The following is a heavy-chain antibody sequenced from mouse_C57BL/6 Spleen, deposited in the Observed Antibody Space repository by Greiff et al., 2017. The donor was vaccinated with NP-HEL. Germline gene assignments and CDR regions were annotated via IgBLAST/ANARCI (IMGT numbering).Heavy chain of an antibody. Sequence: EVKVVESGGGLVKPGGSLKLSCAASGFTFSSYTMSWVRQTPEKRLEWVATISGGGGNTYYPDSVKGRFTISRDNAKNTLYLQMSSLRSEDTALYYCANPGNDYDDWFAYWGQGTLVTVSA. CDR3: ANPGNDYDDWFAY. CDR1: GFTFSSYT. V-gene: IGHV5-9*01. D-gene: IGHD2-4*01. CDR2: ISGGGGNT. J-gene: IGHJ3*01.